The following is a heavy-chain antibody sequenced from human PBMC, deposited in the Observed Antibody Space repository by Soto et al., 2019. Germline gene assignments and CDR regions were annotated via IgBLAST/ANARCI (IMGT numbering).Heavy chain of an antibody. CDR2: IIPIFRTP. CDR1: GDTFATFA. D-gene: IGHD1-1*01. Sequence: QVQLLQSGAEVLKPGSSVKVSCKASGDTFATFAISWVRQAPGQGLEWMGGIIPIFRTPDYAQKFQGRVTITADVSTSTAYMELTSLRSEDTAVYYCARDKDREQLGGNYYYSLDVWGQGTTVTVSS. CDR3: ARDKDREQLGGNYYYSLDV. J-gene: IGHJ6*02. V-gene: IGHV1-69*12.